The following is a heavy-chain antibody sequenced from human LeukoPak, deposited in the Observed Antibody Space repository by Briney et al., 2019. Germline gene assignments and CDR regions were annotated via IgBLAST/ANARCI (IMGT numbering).Heavy chain of an antibody. Sequence: PGRSLRRSCSAFGFIFGEHAISWVRQAPGEGLEWVGFIRSKAYRGTTEYAASVQGRFIISRDDSTSIAYLQMNSLKTEATAVYYCTRGPMQLWLHNGMDVWGQGTTVTVSS. CDR3: TRGPMQLWLHNGMDV. CDR2: IRSKAYRGTT. CDR1: GFIFGEHA. D-gene: IGHD5-18*01. V-gene: IGHV3-49*04. J-gene: IGHJ6*02.